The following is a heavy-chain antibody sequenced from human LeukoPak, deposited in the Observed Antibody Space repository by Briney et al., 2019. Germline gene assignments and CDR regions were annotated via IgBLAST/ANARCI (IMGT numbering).Heavy chain of an antibody. Sequence: SGPTLLKPTQPLTLICTVSGFSLTTLGVGVCCVRQPPGKALDWLALIYWDDDERYSPTLKSRLTITKDTSRNQVALTMTNMDPVDTATYFCAHKTSLADLFDYWGQGILVTVSS. D-gene: IGHD6-6*01. CDR2: IYWDDDE. CDR3: AHKTSLADLFDY. CDR1: GFSLTTLGVG. V-gene: IGHV2-5*02. J-gene: IGHJ4*02.